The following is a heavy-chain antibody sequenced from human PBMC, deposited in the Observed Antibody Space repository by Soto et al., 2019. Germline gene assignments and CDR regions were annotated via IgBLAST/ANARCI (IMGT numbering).Heavy chain of an antibody. CDR1: GFSLSTTGVG. Sequence: QITLKESGPTLVKPTQTVTLTCTFSGFSLSTTGVGVGWIRQPPGKALEWLALFYWDDDKHYSPSLKSRLTITKDTSKNHVGLTMTNMDPVDTATYYCAKRRSYGDFHQWGQGTLVTVSS. J-gene: IGHJ1*01. CDR2: FYWDDDK. V-gene: IGHV2-5*02. CDR3: AKRRSYGDFHQ. D-gene: IGHD4-17*01.